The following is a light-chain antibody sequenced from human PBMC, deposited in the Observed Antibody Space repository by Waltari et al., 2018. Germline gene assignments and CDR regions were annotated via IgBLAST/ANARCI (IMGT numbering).Light chain of an antibody. CDR3: QSYDSSLSDVV. J-gene: IGLJ2*01. V-gene: IGLV1-40*01. Sequence: QSVLTQPPSVSGAPGQRVTISCTGSSSNIGAGSDVNWYQQLPGTAPKLLIYGNSNRPSGVPDRFSGSKSGTSASLAITGLQAEDEADYYCQSYDSSLSDVVFGGGTKLTVL. CDR1: SSNIGAGSD. CDR2: GNS.